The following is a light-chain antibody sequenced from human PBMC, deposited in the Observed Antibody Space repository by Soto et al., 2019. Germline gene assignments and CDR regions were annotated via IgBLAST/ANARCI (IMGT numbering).Light chain of an antibody. V-gene: IGKV2D-30*01. CDR1: QSRVYSDGNTT. CDR3: MQGTHWLT. Sequence: DVVMTQSPLSLPVTLGQPASISCRSSQSRVYSDGNTTLNWFQQRPGQSPRRLIYKVSNWDSGVPDRFSGSGSGTDFTLKISRVEAEDVGVYYCMQGTHWLTFGGGTKVEIK. J-gene: IGKJ4*01. CDR2: KVS.